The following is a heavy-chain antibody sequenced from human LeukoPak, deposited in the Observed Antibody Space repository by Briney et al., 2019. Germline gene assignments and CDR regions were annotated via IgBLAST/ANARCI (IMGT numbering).Heavy chain of an antibody. J-gene: IGHJ4*02. D-gene: IGHD4-17*01. CDR3: ARGLVYGDYADY. CDR2: INHSGST. V-gene: IGHV4-34*01. Sequence: SETLSLTCAVYGGSFSGYYWSWIRQPPGKGLEWIGEINHSGSTNYNPSLKSRVTISVDTSKNQFSLKLSSVTAADTAVYYCARGLVYGDYADYWGQGTLVTVSS. CDR1: GGSFSGYY.